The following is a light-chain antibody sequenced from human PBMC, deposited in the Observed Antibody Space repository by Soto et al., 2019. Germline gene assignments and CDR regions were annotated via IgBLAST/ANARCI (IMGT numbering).Light chain of an antibody. CDR3: QKYNSAPLT. CDR1: QGIAPY. CDR2: AAS. Sequence: DVQMTQSPSSLSASVGDRVTITCRASQGIAPYLAWFQQKPGKVPKLLIYAASTLQSAVSSRFSGSGSGTDFTLTISSLQPEDVATYYCQKYNSAPLTLGGGTKVEIK. V-gene: IGKV1-27*01. J-gene: IGKJ4*01.